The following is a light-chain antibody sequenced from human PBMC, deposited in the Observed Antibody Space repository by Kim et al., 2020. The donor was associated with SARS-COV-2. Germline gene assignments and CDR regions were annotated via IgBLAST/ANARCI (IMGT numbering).Light chain of an antibody. J-gene: IGLJ2*01. Sequence: QSALTQPASMSGSPGQSITISCTGVSSDVGSYKFVSWHQQHPGKAPKLLIYEATERPSGVSNRFSGSKSGNTASLTISGLQADDEAEYYCCSSANSSPLFGGGTQLTVL. CDR2: EAT. V-gene: IGLV2-23*01. CDR1: SSDVGSYKF. CDR3: CSSANSSPL.